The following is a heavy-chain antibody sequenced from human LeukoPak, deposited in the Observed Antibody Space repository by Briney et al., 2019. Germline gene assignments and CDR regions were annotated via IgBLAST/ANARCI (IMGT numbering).Heavy chain of an antibody. Sequence: PGASLRLSCAASGFTFSSYSMNWVRQAPGKGLEWVSYISSSSSTIYYADSVKGRFTISRDNAKNSLYLQMNSLRAEDTAVYYCARDPPNWGYWYFDLWGRGTLVTVSS. D-gene: IGHD7-27*01. CDR2: ISSSSSTI. V-gene: IGHV3-48*04. CDR3: ARDPPNWGYWYFDL. CDR1: GFTFSSYS. J-gene: IGHJ2*01.